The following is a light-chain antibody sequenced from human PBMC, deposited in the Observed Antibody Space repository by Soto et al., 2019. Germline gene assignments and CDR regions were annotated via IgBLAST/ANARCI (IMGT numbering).Light chain of an antibody. J-gene: IGKJ4*01. CDR2: AAS. Sequence: DIQLTQSLSFLSASVGDRVTITCRASQGISTYLAWYQQKPGKAPKLLIYAASTLQSGVPSRFSGSGSGTEFTLTISSLQPEDFATYYCQHLKSYPLTFGGGTKVDIK. V-gene: IGKV1-9*01. CDR3: QHLKSYPLT. CDR1: QGISTY.